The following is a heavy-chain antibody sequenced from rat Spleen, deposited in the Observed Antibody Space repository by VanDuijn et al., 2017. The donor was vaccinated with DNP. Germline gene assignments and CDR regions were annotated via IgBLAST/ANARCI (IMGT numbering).Heavy chain of an antibody. D-gene: IGHD5-1*01. Sequence: EVQLVESGGGLVQPGRSLKLSCAASGFTFSNYYMAWVRQAPKKGLEWVATISTSGSRTYYPDSVKGRFTISRDNAKSSLYLQMNSLKSEDTATYYCARRGGALDYWGQGVMVTVSS. CDR3: ARRGGALDY. CDR2: ISTSGSRT. CDR1: GFTFSNYY. J-gene: IGHJ2*01. V-gene: IGHV5-25*01.